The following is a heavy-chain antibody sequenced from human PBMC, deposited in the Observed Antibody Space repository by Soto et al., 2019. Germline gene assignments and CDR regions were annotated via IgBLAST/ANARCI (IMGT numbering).Heavy chain of an antibody. Sequence: PSETLSLTCSVSGDSISSVDYFWAWIRQPPGQALEYIGYIYKSTTTYYNPSFESRVTISVDTSKSQFSLKLTSVTAADTAVYYCARRELYDSSGYYGYYFDYWGQGTLVTVSS. J-gene: IGHJ4*02. CDR1: GDSISSVDYF. CDR2: IYKSTTT. CDR3: ARRELYDSSGYYGYYFDY. V-gene: IGHV4-30-4*01. D-gene: IGHD3-22*01.